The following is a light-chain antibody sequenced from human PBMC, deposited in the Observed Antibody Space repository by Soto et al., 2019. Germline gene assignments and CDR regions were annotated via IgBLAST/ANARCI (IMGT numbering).Light chain of an antibody. CDR1: QSVSSY. V-gene: IGKV3-15*01. J-gene: IGKJ1*01. CDR3: QQYNNLPRT. Sequence: EIVLTQSPATLSLSPGERATLSCRASQSVSSYFAWYPQKPGQAPRLLIYGASTRETGIRARFSCSGPGTEFTRTISSLQSEDFAVDCCQQYNNLPRTFGQGTQVDI. CDR2: GAS.